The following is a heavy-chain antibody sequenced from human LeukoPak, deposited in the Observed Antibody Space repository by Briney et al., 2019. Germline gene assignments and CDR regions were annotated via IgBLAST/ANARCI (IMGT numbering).Heavy chain of an antibody. CDR2: ITANTRGSIT. D-gene: IGHD2/OR15-2a*01. Sequence: PGGSLRLSCVTSGFSFSTYDMSWVRQAPGKGLEWVSGITANTRGSITYYADSVKGRFTISRDSSKDTLYLQMNSLRAEDTAVYYCAKDGRLSQRSENYWGQGTLVTVSS. J-gene: IGHJ4*02. CDR1: GFSFSTYD. CDR3: AKDGRLSQRSENY. V-gene: IGHV3-23*01.